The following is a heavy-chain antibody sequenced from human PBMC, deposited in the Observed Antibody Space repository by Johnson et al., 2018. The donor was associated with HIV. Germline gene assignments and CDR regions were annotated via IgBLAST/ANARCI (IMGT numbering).Heavy chain of an antibody. Sequence: QVQLVESGGGVVQPGRSLRLSCAASGFTFSSYAMHWVRQAPGKGLEWVAVISYDGSEKYFADSVKGRFTISRDSSKNSLYLQMNSLRAEDTAVYYCARGTWEEPHSFDMWGQGTMVTVSS. D-gene: IGHD1-1*01. J-gene: IGHJ3*02. CDR3: ARGTWEEPHSFDM. V-gene: IGHV3-30*04. CDR1: GFTFSSYA. CDR2: ISYDGSEK.